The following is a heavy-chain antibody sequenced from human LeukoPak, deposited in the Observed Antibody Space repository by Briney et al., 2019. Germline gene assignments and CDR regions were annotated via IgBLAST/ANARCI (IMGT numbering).Heavy chain of an antibody. D-gene: IGHD5-12*01. V-gene: IGHV4-59*01. CDR2: IYYSGST. CDR1: GGSISSYY. CDR3: ARERLDYFDY. J-gene: IGHJ4*02. Sequence: SEALSLTCTVSGGSISSYYWSWIRQPPGKGLEWIGYIYYSGSTNYNPSLKSRVTISVDTSKNQFSLKLSSVTAADTAVYYCARERLDYFDYWGQGTLVTVSS.